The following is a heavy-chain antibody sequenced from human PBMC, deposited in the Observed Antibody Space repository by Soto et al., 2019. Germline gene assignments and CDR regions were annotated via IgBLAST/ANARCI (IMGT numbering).Heavy chain of an antibody. CDR1: GFTFSNYA. J-gene: IGHJ2*01. CDR3: ARDAANWYFDI. D-gene: IGHD6-25*01. V-gene: IGHV3-30-3*01. Sequence: QVQLVESGGGVVQPGKSLRLSCAAAGFTFSNYAMHWVRQAPGKGLEWVATVSYDGSNKYYSDSVQGRFTISRDNSENSLYLQLNTLRPEDTAVYYCARDAANWYFDIWGLGTLVIVSS. CDR2: VSYDGSNK.